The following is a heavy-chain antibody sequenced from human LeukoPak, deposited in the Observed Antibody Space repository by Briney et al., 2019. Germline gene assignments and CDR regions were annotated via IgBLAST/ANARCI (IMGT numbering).Heavy chain of an antibody. CDR1: GYTFTGYY. CDR2: IKPNSGGT. D-gene: IGHD3-22*01. CDR3: ATFVPYSDSSDFYIHAFHI. J-gene: IGHJ3*02. V-gene: IGHV1-2*02. Sequence: ASVKVSCKASGYTFTGYYMHWVRQTPGQGLEWMGWIKPNSGGTNYAQKFQGRVTMTRDTSISTAYMELSRLRSDDTAVYYCATFVPYSDSSDFYIHAFHIWGRGTMVTVSS.